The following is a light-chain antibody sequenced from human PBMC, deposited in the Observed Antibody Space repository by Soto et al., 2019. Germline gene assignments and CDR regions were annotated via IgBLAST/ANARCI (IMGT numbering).Light chain of an antibody. CDR2: DVS. CDR3: SSYTTSSTVV. J-gene: IGLJ2*01. V-gene: IGLV2-14*03. Sequence: QSVLTQPASVSGSPGQSITISCTGTSSDVGYYKYVSWYQQHPGKAPKLIIHDVSNRPSGVSNRFSGSKSGNTASLTISGLQAEDEADYYCSSYTTSSTVVFGGGTKLTVL. CDR1: SSDVGYYKY.